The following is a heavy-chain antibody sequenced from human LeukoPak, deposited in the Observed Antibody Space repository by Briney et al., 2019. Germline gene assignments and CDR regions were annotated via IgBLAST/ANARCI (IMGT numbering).Heavy chain of an antibody. CDR2: ISGSGGTT. Sequence: GGSLGLSCAASGFTFSSSAMSWARQAPGKGLEWVSTISGSGGTTYYADSVKGRFTIFRDNSKNTLDLQMNSLRAEDTAVYYCAKCGGLDWFDPWGQGTLVTVSS. D-gene: IGHD3-10*01. CDR1: GFTFSSSA. V-gene: IGHV3-23*01. CDR3: AKCGGLDWFDP. J-gene: IGHJ5*02.